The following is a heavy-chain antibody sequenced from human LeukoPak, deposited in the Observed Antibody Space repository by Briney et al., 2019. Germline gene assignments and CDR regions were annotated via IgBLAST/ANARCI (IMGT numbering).Heavy chain of an antibody. CDR1: GGSINAYY. Sequence: SETLSLTCTVSGGSINAYYWSWLRQPPGKGLEWIGYINYSGSTNYNPSLKSRVTISLDTSNNHFSLKLTSVTAADTAVYYCARVGRGDHTWGSYSFDYWGQGTLVTVSS. CDR3: ARVGRGDHTWGSYSFDY. J-gene: IGHJ4*02. V-gene: IGHV4-59*01. CDR2: INYSGST. D-gene: IGHD3-16*01.